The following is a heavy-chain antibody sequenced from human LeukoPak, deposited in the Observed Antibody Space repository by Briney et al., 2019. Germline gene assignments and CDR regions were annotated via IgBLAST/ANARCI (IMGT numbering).Heavy chain of an antibody. CDR1: GFTFDDYG. V-gene: IGHV3-20*04. CDR2: INWNGGST. D-gene: IGHD3-3*01. Sequence: GGSLRLSCATSGFTFDDYGMSWVRQAPGKGLEWVSGINWNGGSTGYADSVKGRFTISRDNSKNTLYLQMNSLRAEDTAVYYCAKDRLGTSRITIFGVVTNYFDYWGQGTLVTVSS. CDR3: AKDRLGTSRITIFGVVTNYFDY. J-gene: IGHJ4*02.